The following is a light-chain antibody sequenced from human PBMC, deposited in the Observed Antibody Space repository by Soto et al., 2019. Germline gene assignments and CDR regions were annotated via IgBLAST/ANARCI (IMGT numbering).Light chain of an antibody. CDR1: SSDVGSYNL. CDR3: CSYAGSSTFYV. Sequence: QSALTQPASLSVSPGQSSSISCTGTSSDVGSYNLVSWYQQHPGKAPKLMIYEVSKRPSGVSNRFSGSKSGNTASLTISGLQAEDEADYYCCSYAGSSTFYVFGTGTKVTVL. CDR2: EVS. V-gene: IGLV2-23*02. J-gene: IGLJ1*01.